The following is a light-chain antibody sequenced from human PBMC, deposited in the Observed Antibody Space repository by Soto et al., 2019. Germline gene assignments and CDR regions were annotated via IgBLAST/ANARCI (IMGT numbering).Light chain of an antibody. CDR2: VTS. CDR3: QHFGNSLWT. Sequence: IVLTQSPGTLSISPWERATLSCRASQSVACRYLAWYQQRSGQAPRLLIYVTSSRAIGTPDRFSGSGSGTDFTLTISDLEPEDFAVYFCQHFGNSLWTFGQGTKVDIK. CDR1: QSVACRY. J-gene: IGKJ1*01. V-gene: IGKV3-20*01.